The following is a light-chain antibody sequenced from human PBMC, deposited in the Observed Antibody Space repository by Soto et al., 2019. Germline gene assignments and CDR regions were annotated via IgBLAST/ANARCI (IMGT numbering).Light chain of an antibody. CDR3: QSYDSTLSARYV. V-gene: IGLV2-8*01. CDR1: SSDVGGYNY. Sequence: QAVVTQPPSASGSPGQSVAISCTGTSSDVGGYNYVSWYQQHPGKAPKLMIYEVNKRPSGVPDRFSGSKSGNTASLTVSGLQAEDEADYYCQSYDSTLSARYVFGTGTQLTVL. CDR2: EVN. J-gene: IGLJ1*01.